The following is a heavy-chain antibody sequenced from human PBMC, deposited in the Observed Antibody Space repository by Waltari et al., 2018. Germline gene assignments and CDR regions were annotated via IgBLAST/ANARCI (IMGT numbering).Heavy chain of an antibody. D-gene: IGHD5-18*01. Sequence: QLQLQESGPGLAKPSDTLSLTCTVSGGSFRSYYWSLIWQPPGKGLEWIGYIYYSGSTNYNPSLKSRVTISVDTSKNQFSLKLSSVTAADTAVYYCARSYSWGWFDPWGQGTLVTVSS. CDR3: ARSYSWGWFDP. J-gene: IGHJ5*02. CDR1: GGSFRSYY. CDR2: IYYSGST. V-gene: IGHV4-59*07.